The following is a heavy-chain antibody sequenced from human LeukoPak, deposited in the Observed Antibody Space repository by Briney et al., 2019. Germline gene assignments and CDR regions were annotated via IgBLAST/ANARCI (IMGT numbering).Heavy chain of an antibody. CDR2: IYYSGST. CDR3: ARDTKTYYMDV. V-gene: IGHV4-39*07. CDR1: GGSISSSSYY. Sequence: SETLSLTCTVSGGSISSSSYYWGWIRQPPGKGLEWIGSIYYSGSTYYNPSLKSRVTISVDTSKNQFSLKLSSVTAADTAVYYCARDTKTYYMDVWGKGTTVTISS. J-gene: IGHJ6*03.